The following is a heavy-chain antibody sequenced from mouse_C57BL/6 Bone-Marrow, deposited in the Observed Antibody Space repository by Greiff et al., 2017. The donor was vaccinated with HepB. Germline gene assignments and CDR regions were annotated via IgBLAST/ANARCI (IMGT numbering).Heavy chain of an antibody. CDR3: AISLGYYGSRWFAY. CDR1: GYTFTDYY. Sequence: VQLQQSGAELVRPGASVKLSCKASGYTFTDYYINWVKQRPGQGLEWIARIYPGSGNTYYNEKFKGKATLTAEKSSSTAYMQLSSLTSEDSAVYFCAISLGYYGSRWFAYWGQGTLVTVSA. V-gene: IGHV1-76*01. D-gene: IGHD1-1*01. CDR2: IYPGSGNT. J-gene: IGHJ3*01.